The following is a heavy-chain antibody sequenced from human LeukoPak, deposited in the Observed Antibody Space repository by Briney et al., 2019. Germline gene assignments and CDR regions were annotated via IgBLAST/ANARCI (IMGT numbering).Heavy chain of an antibody. V-gene: IGHV1-69*04. Sequence: SVKVSCKASGGTFSSYAISWVRQAPGQGLEWMGRIIPILGIANYAQKFQGGVTITADKSTSTAYMELSSLRSEDTAVYYCARDRYYGSGSFPEDYWGQGTLVTVSS. D-gene: IGHD3-10*01. J-gene: IGHJ4*02. CDR3: ARDRYYGSGSFPEDY. CDR1: GGTFSSYA. CDR2: IIPILGIA.